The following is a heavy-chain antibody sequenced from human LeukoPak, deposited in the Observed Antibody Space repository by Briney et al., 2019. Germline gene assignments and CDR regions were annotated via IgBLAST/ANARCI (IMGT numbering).Heavy chain of an antibody. V-gene: IGHV3-23*01. CDR2: ISGIGGST. CDR1: GFTFSGYA. CDR3: AKVLERFLEWLLIEFDYYYYYMDV. Sequence: GGSLRLSGAPSGFTFSGYARSWVRQPPGKGREWVSAISGIGGSTYYADSVKGRLTISRDNSKNTLYLQMNSLRAEDTAVYYCAKVLERFLEWLLIEFDYYYYYMDVWGKGTTVTVSS. D-gene: IGHD3-3*01. J-gene: IGHJ6*03.